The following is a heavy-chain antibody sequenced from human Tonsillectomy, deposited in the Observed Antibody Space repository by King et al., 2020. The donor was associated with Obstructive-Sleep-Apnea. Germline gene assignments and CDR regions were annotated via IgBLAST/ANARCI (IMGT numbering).Heavy chain of an antibody. J-gene: IGHJ1*01. CDR1: GFTVSSNY. Sequence: VQLVESGGGLVQPGGSLRLSCAASGFTVSSNYMSWVRQAPGKGLEWVSVIYSGGSTYYAVSVKGRFTISRDNSKNTLYLQMNSPRAEDTAVYYCARDGYYYDSSGSKYCQHWGQGTLVTVSS. CDR2: IYSGGST. CDR3: ARDGYYYDSSGSKYCQH. V-gene: IGHV3-66*01. D-gene: IGHD3-22*01.